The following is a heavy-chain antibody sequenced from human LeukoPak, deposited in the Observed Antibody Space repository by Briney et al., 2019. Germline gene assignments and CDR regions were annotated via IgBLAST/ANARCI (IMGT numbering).Heavy chain of an antibody. D-gene: IGHD6-13*01. Sequence: GESLKISCKGSGYSFSTYWIGWVRQMPGKGLEWMGIIYLGDFDTRYSPSFQGQVTISADKSISTAYLQWSSLKASDTAMYYCARHPYSSSWYPYYFDYWGQGTLVTVSS. CDR1: GYSFSTYW. CDR2: IYLGDFDT. J-gene: IGHJ4*02. V-gene: IGHV5-51*01. CDR3: ARHPYSSSWYPYYFDY.